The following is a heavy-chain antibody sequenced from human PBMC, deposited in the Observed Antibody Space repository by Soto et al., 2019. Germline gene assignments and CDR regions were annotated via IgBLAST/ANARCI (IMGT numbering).Heavy chain of an antibody. Sequence: PPETLSLTCTVSGGSISSYYWSWIRQPPGKGLEWIGYIYYSGSTNYNPSLKSRVTISVDTSKNQFSLKLSSVTAADTAVYYCARDMNWELSLDVWGKGTTVNVSS. D-gene: IGHD3-16*02. CDR3: ARDMNWELSLDV. V-gene: IGHV4-59*01. CDR1: GGSISSYY. J-gene: IGHJ6*03. CDR2: IYYSGST.